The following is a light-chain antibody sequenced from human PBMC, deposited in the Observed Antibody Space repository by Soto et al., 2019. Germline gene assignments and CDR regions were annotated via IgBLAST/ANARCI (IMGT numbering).Light chain of an antibody. CDR3: QQYNSYSMYT. J-gene: IGKJ2*01. CDR1: QSISSW. CDR2: KAS. Sequence: DIQMTQSPSTLSASVGDRVTITCRASQSISSWLAWYQQKPGKAPKLLIYKASSIESGVPSRFSGSGSGTEFTLTISSLQPDDFATYYCQQYNSYSMYTFGQGTKLEIK. V-gene: IGKV1-5*03.